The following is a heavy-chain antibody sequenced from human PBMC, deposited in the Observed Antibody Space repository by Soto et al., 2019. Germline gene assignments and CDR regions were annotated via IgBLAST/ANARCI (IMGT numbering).Heavy chain of an antibody. CDR1: GGTLSDHG. D-gene: IGHD3-10*01. V-gene: IGHV1-69*06. CDR2: TIPVFNTA. Sequence: QVQLEQSGAEVKKPGSSVKVSCKASGGTLSDHGVAWLRQAPGQGLEWMGGTIPVFNTAKYAQKVQGRVTVPADKFTNIAYMELSSLRSEDTAFYFCARGVYGSGNYYTGPSAFDIWGQGTMVIVSS. CDR3: ARGVYGSGNYYTGPSAFDI. J-gene: IGHJ3*02.